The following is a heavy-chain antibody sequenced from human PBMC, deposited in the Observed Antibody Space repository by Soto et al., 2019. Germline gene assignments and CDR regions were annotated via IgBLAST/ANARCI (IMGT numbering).Heavy chain of an antibody. CDR1: GFTFSSYW. CDR3: AMVRGVIRAFDY. CDR2: INSDGSST. Sequence: GGSLRLSCAASGFTFSSYWMHWVRQAPGKGLVWVSRINSDGSSTSYADSVKGRFTISRDNAKNTLYLQMNSLRAEDTAVYYCAMVRGVIRAFDYWGQGTLVTVSS. V-gene: IGHV3-74*01. D-gene: IGHD3-10*01. J-gene: IGHJ4*02.